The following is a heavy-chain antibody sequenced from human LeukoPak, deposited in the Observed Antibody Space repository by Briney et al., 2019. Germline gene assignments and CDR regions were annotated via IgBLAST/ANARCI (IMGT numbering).Heavy chain of an antibody. D-gene: IGHD2-15*01. Sequence: GGSLRLSCAACGFIFSDYWMHWVRQAPGKGLVWVSRIKTDGRNTNYADSVKGRFTISRDNSKNTLYLQMDSLRAVDTAVYYCAKVGRGGPADWGQGTLVTVSS. V-gene: IGHV3-74*01. CDR3: AKVGRGGPAD. CDR1: GFIFSDYW. CDR2: IKTDGRNT. J-gene: IGHJ4*02.